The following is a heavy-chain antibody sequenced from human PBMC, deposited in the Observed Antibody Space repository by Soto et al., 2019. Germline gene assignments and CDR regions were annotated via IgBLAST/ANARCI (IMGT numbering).Heavy chain of an antibody. V-gene: IGHV4-39*01. CDR1: GGSISSSSYY. Sequence: QLQLQESGPGLVKPSETLSLTCTVSGGSISSSSYYWGWIRQPPGKGLEWIGSIYYSGSTYYNPSLKSRVTISVDTSKNQFSLKLSSVTAADTAVYYCARSMVRRAYYFDYWGQGTLVTVSS. J-gene: IGHJ4*02. CDR2: IYYSGST. D-gene: IGHD3-10*01. CDR3: ARSMVRRAYYFDY.